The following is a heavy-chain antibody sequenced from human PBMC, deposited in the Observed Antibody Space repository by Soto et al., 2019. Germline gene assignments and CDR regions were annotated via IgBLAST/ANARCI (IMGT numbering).Heavy chain of an antibody. CDR3: AGAFSDAFDI. Sequence: QVQLVESGGGWVKPGGSLRPSLAASGLTFSDYYMSWILQAPGKGLEWVSSISSSGSTIYYADSVKGRFTISRDNAKNSLYLQMNSLRAEDTAVYYCAGAFSDAFDIWGQGTMVTVSS. J-gene: IGHJ3*02. V-gene: IGHV3-11*01. CDR1: GLTFSDYY. CDR2: ISSSGSTI.